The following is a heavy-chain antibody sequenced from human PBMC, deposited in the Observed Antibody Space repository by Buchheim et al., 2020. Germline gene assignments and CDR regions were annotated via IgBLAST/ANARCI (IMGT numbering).Heavy chain of an antibody. Sequence: QVQLQESGPGLVKPSGTLSLTCTVSGVPISNSIWWSWVRQPPGQGLEWIGEIYHNGKTNYNPSLKSRVTMSVDESKNQFSLNMSSVTAADTAVYYCARSPEMEQWMAFIGPDDFWGQGTL. D-gene: IGHD6-19*01. CDR2: IYHNGKT. V-gene: IGHV4-4*02. CDR1: GVPISNSIW. CDR3: ARSPEMEQWMAFIGPDDF. J-gene: IGHJ4*02.